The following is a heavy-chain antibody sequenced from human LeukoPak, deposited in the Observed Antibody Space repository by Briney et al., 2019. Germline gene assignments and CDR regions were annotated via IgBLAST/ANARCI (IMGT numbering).Heavy chain of an antibody. V-gene: IGHV3-7*01. CDR2: IKQDGSEK. CDR1: GFTFSSYW. CDR3: ARDAQDYYYDSSGYYEDVY. Sequence: GGSLRLSCAASGFTFSSYWMSWVRQAPGKGLEWVANIKQDGSEKYYVDSVKGRFTISRDNAKNSLYLQMNSLRAEDTAVYYCARDAQDYYYDSSGYYEDVYWGQGTLVTVSS. D-gene: IGHD3-22*01. J-gene: IGHJ4*02.